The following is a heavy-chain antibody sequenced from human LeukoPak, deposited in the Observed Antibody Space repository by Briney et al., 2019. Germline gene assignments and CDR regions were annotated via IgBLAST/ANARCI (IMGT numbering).Heavy chain of an antibody. J-gene: IGHJ4*02. Sequence: GGSLRLSCAASGFTFDDYGMHWVRQAPGKGLEWVSLISWEGGTTYYADSVRGRFNISRDNSKNSLYLQMNSLTADDTAFYYCTRDTDYGSATNYFDHWGQGTLVSVSS. CDR3: TRDTDYGSATNYFDH. CDR1: GFTFDDYG. CDR2: ISWEGGTT. D-gene: IGHD3-10*01. V-gene: IGHV3-43D*04.